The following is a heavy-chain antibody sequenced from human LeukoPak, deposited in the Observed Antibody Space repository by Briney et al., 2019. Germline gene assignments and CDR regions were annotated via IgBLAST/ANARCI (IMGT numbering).Heavy chain of an antibody. CDR1: GGSISGYY. CDR3: ARHTTHGDYNPNDY. D-gene: IGHD3-16*01. CDR2: ISYSGNT. J-gene: IGHJ4*02. Sequence: KPSETLSLTCTVPGGSISGYYWSWIRQPPGKELEWIGYISYSGNTDSNPSLKSRVTISVDTSKNQFSLKLSSVTAADTAEYYCARHTTHGDYNPNDYWGQGTLVTVSS. V-gene: IGHV4-59*08.